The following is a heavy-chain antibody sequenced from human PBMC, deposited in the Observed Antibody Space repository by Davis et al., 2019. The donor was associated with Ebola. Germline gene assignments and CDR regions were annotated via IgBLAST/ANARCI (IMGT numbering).Heavy chain of an antibody. V-gene: IGHV3-23*01. CDR3: ARDDYAHYQHWFDP. D-gene: IGHD4-17*01. J-gene: IGHJ5*02. CDR2: ITGSGETT. CDR1: GFSFSSFD. Sequence: PGGSLRLSCAASGFSFSSFDMNWVRQAPGEGLEWVSYITGSGETTYYADSVKGRFTVSRDNSKTTVSLQMNSLRVEDTAVYYCARDDYAHYQHWFDPWGQGTLVTVSS.